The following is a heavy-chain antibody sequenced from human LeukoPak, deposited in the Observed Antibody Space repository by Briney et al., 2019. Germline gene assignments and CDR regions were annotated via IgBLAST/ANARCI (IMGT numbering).Heavy chain of an antibody. Sequence: PSETLSLTCTVSGGSISSGNYQWTWIRQPAGKGLEWIGRIYTSGSTNYNPSLKSRVTISVDTSKNQFSLKLSSVTAADTAVYYCARGGTMVRGATSRYYYGMDVGGKGTTVTVSS. J-gene: IGHJ6*04. CDR3: ARGGTMVRGATSRYYYGMDV. V-gene: IGHV4-61*02. CDR2: IYTSGST. D-gene: IGHD3-10*01. CDR1: GGSISSGNYQ.